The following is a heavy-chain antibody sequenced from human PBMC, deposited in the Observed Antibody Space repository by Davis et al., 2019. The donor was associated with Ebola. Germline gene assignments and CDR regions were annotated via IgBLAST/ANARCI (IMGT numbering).Heavy chain of an antibody. CDR2: ISYDGSNK. J-gene: IGHJ4*02. CDR1: GFTFSSYA. Sequence: GESLKISCAASGFTFSSYAMHWVRQAPGKGLEWVAVISYDGSNKYYADSVKGRFTISRDNSKNTLYLQMNSLRAEDTAVYYCARDGAPFSSLPGDYWGQGTLVTVSS. CDR3: ARDGAPFSSLPGDY. D-gene: IGHD6-13*01. V-gene: IGHV3-30-3*01.